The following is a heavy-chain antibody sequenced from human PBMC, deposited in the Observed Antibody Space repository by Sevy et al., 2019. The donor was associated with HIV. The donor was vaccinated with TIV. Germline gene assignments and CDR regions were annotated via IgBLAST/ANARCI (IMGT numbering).Heavy chain of an antibody. CDR2: IYSDGST. D-gene: IGHD5-18*01. CDR1: GFPVSSNY. Sequence: GGSLRLSCAASGFPVSSNYMSWVRQAPGKGLEWVSVIYSDGSTYHADSVKGRFTISRDNSKNTLYLKMNSLRVEDTAVYCCARGKSGYGYGLDYWGQGTLLTVSS. CDR3: ARGKSGYGYGLDY. J-gene: IGHJ4*02. V-gene: IGHV3-66*01.